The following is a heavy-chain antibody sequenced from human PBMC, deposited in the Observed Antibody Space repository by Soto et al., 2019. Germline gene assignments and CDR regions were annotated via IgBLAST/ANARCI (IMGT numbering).Heavy chain of an antibody. CDR2: INHSGNA. V-gene: IGHV4-34*01. Sequence: QVRLHQGGAGLLKPSETLSLTCAVYGGSFSGYYFTWIRQPPGKGLEWIGEINHSGNANYNPTLKGRLTISIDTSKNHFSLKLSSVTASDTAVYYCATKEGSSWAFDFWGQGTLVTVSS. CDR1: GGSFSGYY. D-gene: IGHD6-13*01. J-gene: IGHJ4*02. CDR3: ATKEGSSWAFDF.